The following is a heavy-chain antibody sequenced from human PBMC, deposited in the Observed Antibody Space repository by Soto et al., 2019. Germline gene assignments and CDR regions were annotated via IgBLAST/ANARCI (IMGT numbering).Heavy chain of an antibody. Sequence: GGSLRLSCAASGFTFDGYVMHWVRQAPGKGLEWVSGISWNSGSIGYADSVKGRFTISRDNAKNSLYLQMNSLRAEDTALYYCAKDIAAAGNAFDIWGQGTMVTVSS. CDR1: GFTFDGYV. V-gene: IGHV3-9*01. J-gene: IGHJ3*02. D-gene: IGHD6-13*01. CDR2: ISWNSGSI. CDR3: AKDIAAAGNAFDI.